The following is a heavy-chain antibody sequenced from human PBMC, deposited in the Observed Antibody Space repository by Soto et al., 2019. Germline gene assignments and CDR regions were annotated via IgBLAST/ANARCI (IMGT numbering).Heavy chain of an antibody. CDR2: VIPIFGTA. J-gene: IGHJ6*02. CDR1: GGTFSSYA. Sequence: SVKVSCKASGGTFSSYAISWVRQAPGQGLEWMGGVIPIFGTANYAQKFQGRVTITADESTSTAYMELSSLRSEDTAVYYCARTQGPIAARPYYYYGMDVWGQGTTVTVSS. CDR3: ARTQGPIAARPYYYYGMDV. D-gene: IGHD6-6*01. V-gene: IGHV1-69*13.